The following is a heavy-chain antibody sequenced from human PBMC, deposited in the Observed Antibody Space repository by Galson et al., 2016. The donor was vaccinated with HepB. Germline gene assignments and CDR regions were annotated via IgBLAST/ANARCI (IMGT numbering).Heavy chain of an antibody. CDR1: GFTFTEYY. V-gene: IGHV3-11*06. Sequence: SLRLSCAASGFTFTEYYMTWSRQAPGKGLEWLSYLSPSTRYTNSADSVKGRFTIFRDNAKNSVYLQMNSLRAEDTAVYYCARDPGGYGFIDSWGQGTLVTVSS. D-gene: IGHD5-12*01. CDR2: LSPSTRYT. CDR3: ARDPGGYGFIDS. J-gene: IGHJ4*02.